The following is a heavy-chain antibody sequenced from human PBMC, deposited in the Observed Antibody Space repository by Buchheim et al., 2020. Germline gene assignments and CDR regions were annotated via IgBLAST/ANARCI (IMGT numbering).Heavy chain of an antibody. D-gene: IGHD5-12*01. V-gene: IGHV1-46*01. CDR2: INPSGGST. CDR1: GYTFTSYY. Sequence: QVQLVQSGAEVKKPGASVKVSCKASGYTFTSYYMHWVRQAPGQGLEWMGIINPSGGSTSYAQKFQGRVTMTRDTSTSHVYLELSSLRSEDTAVYYCARDAVVAKITFYWVTWGQGTL. CDR3: ARDAVVAKITFYWVT. J-gene: IGHJ5*02.